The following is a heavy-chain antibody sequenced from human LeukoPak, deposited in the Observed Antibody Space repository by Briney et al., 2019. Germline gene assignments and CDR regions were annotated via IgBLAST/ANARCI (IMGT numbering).Heavy chain of an antibody. J-gene: IGHJ4*02. CDR2: IYYSGST. CDR1: GGSISSYY. CDR3: ARGAYGSGSYYLDY. V-gene: IGHV4-59*01. Sequence: SETLSLTXTVSGGSISSYYWSWIRQPPGKGLEWIGYIYYSGSTNYNPSLKSRVTISVDTSKNQFSLKLSSVTAADTAVYYCARGAYGSGSYYLDYWGQGTLVTVSS. D-gene: IGHD3-10*01.